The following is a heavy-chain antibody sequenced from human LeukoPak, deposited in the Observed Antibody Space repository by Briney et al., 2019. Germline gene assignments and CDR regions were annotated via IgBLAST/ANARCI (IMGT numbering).Heavy chain of an antibody. Sequence: SETLSLTCTVSGGSVSSGSYYWSWIRQPPGKGLEWIGYIYYSGSTNYNPSLKSRVTISVDTSKDQFSLRLSSVTAADTAVFYCARTVVGTTKFFDYWGQGTLVTVSS. V-gene: IGHV4-61*01. CDR1: GGSVSSGSYY. D-gene: IGHD1-26*01. CDR3: ARTVVGTTKFFDY. J-gene: IGHJ4*02. CDR2: IYYSGST.